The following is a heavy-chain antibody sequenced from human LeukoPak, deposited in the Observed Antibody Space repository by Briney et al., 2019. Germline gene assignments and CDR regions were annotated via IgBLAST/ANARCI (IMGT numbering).Heavy chain of an antibody. D-gene: IGHD4/OR15-4a*01. J-gene: IGHJ4*02. V-gene: IGHV3-53*01. CDR1: GFTVSSNS. Sequence: GGSLRLSCTVSGFTVSSNSMSWVRQAPGKGLEWVSFIYSGSTHYSDSVKGRFTISRDNSKNTLYLQMNSLRAEDTAVYYCARRAGAYSHPYDYWGQGTLVTVSS. CDR3: ARRAGAYSHPYDY. CDR2: IYSGST.